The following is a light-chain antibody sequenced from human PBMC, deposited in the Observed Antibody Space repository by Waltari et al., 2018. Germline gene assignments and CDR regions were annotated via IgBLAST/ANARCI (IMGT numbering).Light chain of an antibody. Sequence: DIQMTQSPSSLSASVGDRVTITCRASQSIGSYLNRFQQKPGKVPKLLIYAASTLQSGVPSRFSGSGSGTEFTLTISSLQLEDFATYYCQQSYSAPHTFGQGTKLENK. J-gene: IGKJ2*01. CDR3: QQSYSAPHT. CDR1: QSIGSY. CDR2: AAS. V-gene: IGKV1-39*01.